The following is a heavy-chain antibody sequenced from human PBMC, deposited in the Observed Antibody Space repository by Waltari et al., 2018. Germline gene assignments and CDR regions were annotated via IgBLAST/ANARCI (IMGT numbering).Heavy chain of an antibody. D-gene: IGHD3-10*01. CDR2: IGSSGRTT. V-gene: IGHV3-48*03. CDR3: ARDSPTLIRGVKDY. CDR1: GFSFSSCE. J-gene: IGHJ4*02. Sequence: EVQLVESGGGLVQPGGSRRLSCVASGFSFSSCEMNWVRQAPGKGLEWISYIGSSGRTTYDAGSVKGRFAISRDNAKNSLYLQMNSLTGDDTAVYYCARDSPTLIRGVKDYWGQGTLVSVSS.